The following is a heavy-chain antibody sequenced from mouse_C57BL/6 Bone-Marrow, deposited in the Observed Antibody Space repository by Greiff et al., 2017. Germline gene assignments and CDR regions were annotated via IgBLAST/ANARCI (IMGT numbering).Heavy chain of an antibody. CDR3: ARDGNPFAY. V-gene: IGHV5-6*02. Sequence: EVKLVESGGDLVKPGGSLKLSCAASGFTFSSYGMSWVRQTPDKRLEWVANISSGGSYTYYPDSVKGRFTISRDNAKNTLYLQMSSLKSEDTAMYCGARDGNPFAYWGQGPLVTVSA. CDR1: GFTFSSYG. D-gene: IGHD2-1*01. CDR2: ISSGGSYT. J-gene: IGHJ3*01.